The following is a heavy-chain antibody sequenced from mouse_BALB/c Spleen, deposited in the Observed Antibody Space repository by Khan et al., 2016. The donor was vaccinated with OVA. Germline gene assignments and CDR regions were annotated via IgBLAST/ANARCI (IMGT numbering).Heavy chain of an antibody. Sequence: QIQLVQSGPEPKKPGETVKISCKASGYTFTNYVMNWVKQSPGKGLKWMGWINTYTREPTYADDFKGRLAFSLETSASTAYLQINSLKNEDTATYFCARFHEGYWGQGTTLTVAS. J-gene: IGHJ2*01. CDR3: ARFHEGY. CDR2: INTYTREP. V-gene: IGHV9-3-1*01. CDR1: GYTFTNYV.